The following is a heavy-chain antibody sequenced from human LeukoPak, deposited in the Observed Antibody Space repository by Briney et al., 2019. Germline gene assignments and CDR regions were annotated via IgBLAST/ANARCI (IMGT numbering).Heavy chain of an antibody. V-gene: IGHV4-34*01. Sequence: SETLSLTCAVYGGSFSGYYWSWIRQPPGKGLEWIGEINHSGSTNYNPSLKSRVTISVDTSKNQFSLKLSSVTAADTAVYYCARYYCSSTGCYKDAFDIWGQGTMVTVSS. CDR2: INHSGST. J-gene: IGHJ3*02. CDR3: ARYYCSSTGCYKDAFDI. CDR1: GGSFSGYY. D-gene: IGHD2-2*02.